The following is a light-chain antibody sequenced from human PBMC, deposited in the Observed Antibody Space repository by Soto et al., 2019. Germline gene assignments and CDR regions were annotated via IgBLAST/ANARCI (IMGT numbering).Light chain of an antibody. Sequence: DIKMTQSPSSLSAFIGDRFTITCRASQGIRGWLAWYQLKPGKAPKSLIYATSTLQDGVPSRFSGNGSETEFTLTISSLQSEDIATYYCQQYNNSPLTFGVGTKVDIK. J-gene: IGKJ4*01. CDR2: ATS. CDR3: QQYNNSPLT. CDR1: QGIRGW. V-gene: IGKV1D-16*01.